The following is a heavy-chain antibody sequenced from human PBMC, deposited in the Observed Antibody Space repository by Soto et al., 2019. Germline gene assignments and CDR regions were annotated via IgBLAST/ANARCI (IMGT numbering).Heavy chain of an antibody. J-gene: IGHJ6*02. D-gene: IGHD3-10*01. V-gene: IGHV1-69*13. CDR1: EGTFSSYA. Sequence: GASVKVSCKASEGTFSSYAISWVRQAPGQGLEWMGGIIPIFGTANYAQKFQGRVTITADESTSTAYMELSSLRSEDTAVYYCARVAKMAGSGSYYSFYYYGMDVRGQGTTVTVSS. CDR2: IIPIFGTA. CDR3: ARVAKMAGSGSYYSFYYYGMDV.